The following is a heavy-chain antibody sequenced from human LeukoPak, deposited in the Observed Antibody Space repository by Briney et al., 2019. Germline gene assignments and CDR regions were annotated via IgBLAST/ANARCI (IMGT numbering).Heavy chain of an antibody. D-gene: IGHD6-13*01. CDR2: ISSSSSYI. Sequence: GGSLRLSCAASGFTFSSYSMNWVRQAPGKGLEWVSSISSSSSYIYYADSVKGRFTISRGNAKNSLYLQMNSLRAEDTAVYYCARGYNSNWASFIGMDVWGQGTTVTVSS. CDR3: ARGYNSNWASFIGMDV. V-gene: IGHV3-21*01. CDR1: GFTFSSYS. J-gene: IGHJ6*02.